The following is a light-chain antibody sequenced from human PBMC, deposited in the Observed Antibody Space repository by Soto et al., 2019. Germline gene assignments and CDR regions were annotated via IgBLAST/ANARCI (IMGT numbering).Light chain of an antibody. V-gene: IGKV1-39*01. CDR2: AAS. CDR3: QQSYSTPRT. CDR1: QRISSY. Sequence: DIQMTQSPSSLSASVGDRVAITCRASQRISSYLNWYQQKPGKAPKLLIYAASTLQSGVPSRFSGSGSGTAFTLTISSLQPEDFATYYCQQSYSTPRTFGQGT. J-gene: IGKJ1*01.